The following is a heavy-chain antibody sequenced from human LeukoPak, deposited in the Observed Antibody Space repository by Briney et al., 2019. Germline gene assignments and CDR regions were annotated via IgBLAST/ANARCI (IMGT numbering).Heavy chain of an antibody. CDR2: ISGSGSST. V-gene: IGHV3-23*01. J-gene: IGHJ4*02. D-gene: IGHD3-22*01. CDR3: AKRYYDSSGYTAALDY. CDR1: GFTFSSYA. Sequence: GGSLRLSCAASGFTFSSYAMSWVRQAPGKGLEWVSAISGSGSSTYYADSVKGRFTISRDNSKNTLYLQMNRLRAEDTAVYYCAKRYYDSSGYTAALDYWGQGTLVTVSS.